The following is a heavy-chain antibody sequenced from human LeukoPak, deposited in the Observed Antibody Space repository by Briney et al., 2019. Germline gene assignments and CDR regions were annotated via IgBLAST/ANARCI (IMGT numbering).Heavy chain of an antibody. J-gene: IGHJ4*02. CDR2: ISYDGSKK. V-gene: IGHV3-30*07. CDR3: XXXXXXXXXXXXXFDF. Sequence: SGXXXXXYAMHWVRQAPGXGLXWVAVISYDGSKKDYADSVKGRFTISRDXSKNTLYLQMNSLRAEDTAVYYXXXXXXXXXXXXXXFDFWGXGTLVTVSS. CDR1: GXXXXXYA.